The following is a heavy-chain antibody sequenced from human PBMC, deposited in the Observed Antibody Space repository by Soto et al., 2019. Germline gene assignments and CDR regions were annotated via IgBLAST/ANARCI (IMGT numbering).Heavy chain of an antibody. CDR1: GFTFSDYA. V-gene: IGHV3-30*18. Sequence: VQLVESGGGVVQPGRSLRLSCAASGFTFSDYAMYWVHQAPGKGLEWVAVVSHDGRNTHYADSVKGRFTISRDSSKNTVSLEMTSLRAEDTAVYYCAKGGRQWLVTSDFNYWGQGALVTVSS. CDR3: AKGGRQWLVTSDFNY. D-gene: IGHD6-19*01. J-gene: IGHJ4*02. CDR2: VSHDGRNT.